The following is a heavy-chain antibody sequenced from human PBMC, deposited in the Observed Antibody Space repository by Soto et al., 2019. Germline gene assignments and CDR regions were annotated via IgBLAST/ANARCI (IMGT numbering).Heavy chain of an antibody. J-gene: IGHJ5*02. CDR3: ARGSGVTTYLTSWFDT. CDR2: IIPLLGIA. CDR1: EGTFSYYT. D-gene: IGHD2-21*02. V-gene: IGHV1-69*02. Sequence: QVQLVQSGAEVKPPGSSVMVSCTASEGTFSYYTVSWVRQAPGQGLEWMGRIIPLLGIANYAPNLQGTVTITADKSTGTAYMELHNLISDDTAVYYCARGSGVTTYLTSWFDTWGQGTLVTVSS.